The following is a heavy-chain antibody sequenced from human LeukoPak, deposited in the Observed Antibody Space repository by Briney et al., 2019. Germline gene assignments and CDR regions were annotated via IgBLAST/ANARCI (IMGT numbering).Heavy chain of an antibody. CDR1: GYSFTNYW. Sequence: HGESLKISCKASGYSFTNYWIGWVRQMPGKGLEWMGIIYPGDSNIRYSPSFQGQVTILVDKSISTAYLQWSGLKASDTAMYYCARPSLEWELFPFDYWGQGTLVTVSS. V-gene: IGHV5-51*01. D-gene: IGHD3-10*01. CDR3: ARPSLEWELFPFDY. CDR2: IYPGDSNI. J-gene: IGHJ4*02.